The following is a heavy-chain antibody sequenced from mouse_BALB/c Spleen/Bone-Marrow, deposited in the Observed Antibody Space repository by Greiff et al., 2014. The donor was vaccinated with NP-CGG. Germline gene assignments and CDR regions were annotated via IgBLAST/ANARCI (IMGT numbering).Heavy chain of an antibody. CDR3: ARYDGYFDY. CDR2: INPGSGST. V-gene: IGHV1-54*01. D-gene: IGHD2-3*01. CDR1: GYAFTDYL. J-gene: IGHJ2*01. Sequence: VKLMESGAELVRPGTSVKVSSKASGYAFTDYLMEWLKQRPGQGLEWIGVINPGSGSTNYNEKFKDKATLTADKSSSTAYMQLSSLTSDDSAVYFCARYDGYFDYWGQGTILTVSS.